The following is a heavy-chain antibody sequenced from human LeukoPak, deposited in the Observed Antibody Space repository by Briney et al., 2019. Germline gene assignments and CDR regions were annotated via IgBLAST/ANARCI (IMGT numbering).Heavy chain of an antibody. CDR1: GFTFKNYW. D-gene: IGHD6-19*01. V-gene: IGHV3-7*03. CDR2: IKEDGSEK. CDR3: AKYWAVAGEDY. Sequence: GGSLRLSCAASGFTFKNYWMSWVRQAPGKGLEWVANIKEDGSEKYYVGSVKGRFTISRDNAKNSLYLQMNSLRAEDTAVYYCAKYWAVAGEDYWGQGTLVTVSS. J-gene: IGHJ4*02.